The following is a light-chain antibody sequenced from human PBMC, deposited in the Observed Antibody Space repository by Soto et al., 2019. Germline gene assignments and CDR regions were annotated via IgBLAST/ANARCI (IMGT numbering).Light chain of an antibody. CDR1: SSNIGSKT. V-gene: IGLV1-44*01. Sequence: QSVLTQPPSASATPGQRVTISCSGSSSNIGSKTVNWYQQLPGTAPKLLIYSNYQRPSGVPDRFSGSKSGTSASLAISGLQSEDEADYYCSAWDASLNGYVFGTGTKLTVL. J-gene: IGLJ1*01. CDR2: SNY. CDR3: SAWDASLNGYV.